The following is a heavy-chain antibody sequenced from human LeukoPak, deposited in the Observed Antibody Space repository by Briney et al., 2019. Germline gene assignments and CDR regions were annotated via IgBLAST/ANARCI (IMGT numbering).Heavy chain of an antibody. D-gene: IGHD4-17*01. CDR3: ARDTGAVTTEGGKEYYFDY. V-gene: IGHV1-46*01. CDR1: GYTFTSYY. CDR2: INPSGGST. Sequence: ASVKVSCKASGYTFTSYYMHWVRQAPGQGLEWMGIINPSGGSTSYAQKFQGRVTMTRDTSTSTVYMELSSLRSEDTAVYYCARDTGAVTTEGGKEYYFDYWGQGTLVTVSS. J-gene: IGHJ4*02.